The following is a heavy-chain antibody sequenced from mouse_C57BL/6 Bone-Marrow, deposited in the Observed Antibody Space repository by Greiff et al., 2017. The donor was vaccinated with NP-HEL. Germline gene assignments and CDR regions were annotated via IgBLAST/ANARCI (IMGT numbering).Heavy chain of an antibody. CDR1: GFTFSDYG. Sequence: EVKLVESGGGLVKPGGSLKLSCAASGFTFSDYGMHWVRPAPEKGLEWVAYISSGSSTIYYADTVKGRFTISRAHAKHTLFLQMTSLRSEDTAMYYCARRYRGLYYYAMYYWGQGTSVTVSS. J-gene: IGHJ4*01. CDR2: ISSGSSTI. V-gene: IGHV5-17*01. D-gene: IGHD2-12*01. CDR3: ARRYRGLYYYAMYY.